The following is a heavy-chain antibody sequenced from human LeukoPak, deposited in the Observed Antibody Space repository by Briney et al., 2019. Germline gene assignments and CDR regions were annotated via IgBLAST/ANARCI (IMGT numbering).Heavy chain of an antibody. CDR2: IYPNSGDT. D-gene: IGHD3-22*01. CDR3: ARGPNYYDSSGSHYRD. J-gene: IGHJ4*02. Sequence: ASVKVSCKASGYTFTAYYMHWVRQAPGQGLEWMGWIYPNSGDTKIAQKFQGRVTMTRDTSISTAYMELSSLRSDDTAVYYCARGPNYYDSSGSHYRDWGQGTLVTVSS. V-gene: IGHV1-2*02. CDR1: GYTFTAYY.